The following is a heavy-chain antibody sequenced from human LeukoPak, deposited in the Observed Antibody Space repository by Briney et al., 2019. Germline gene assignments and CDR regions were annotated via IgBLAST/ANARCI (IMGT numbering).Heavy chain of an antibody. J-gene: IGHJ6*03. CDR3: TRPVTMVRGPTSYYYYYYMDV. CDR2: IRSKANSYAT. CDR1: GFTFSGSA. V-gene: IGHV3-73*01. D-gene: IGHD3-10*01. Sequence: GGSLRPSCAASGFTFSGSAMQWVRQASGKGLEWVGRIRSKANSYATAYAASVKGRFTISRDDSRNTAYLQMNSLKTEDTAVYYCTRPVTMVRGPTSYYYYYYMDVWGKGTTVTVSS.